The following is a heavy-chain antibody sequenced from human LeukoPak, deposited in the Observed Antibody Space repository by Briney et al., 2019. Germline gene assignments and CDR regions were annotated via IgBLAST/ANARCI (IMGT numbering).Heavy chain of an antibody. D-gene: IGHD3-22*01. CDR2: IYHSGST. J-gene: IGHJ4*02. CDR3: AGGDDSSAYYYLNY. Sequence: PSQTLSLTCAVSGGSISSGGYSWSWIRQPPGKGLEWIAYIYHSGSTYYNPSLKSRVTMSVDRSKNQFSLKLISVTAADTAVYYCAGGDDSSAYYYLNYWGQGTLVTVSS. CDR1: GGSISSGGYS. V-gene: IGHV4-30-2*01.